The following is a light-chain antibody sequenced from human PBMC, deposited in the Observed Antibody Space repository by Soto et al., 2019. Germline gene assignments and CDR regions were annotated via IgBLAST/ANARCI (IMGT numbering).Light chain of an antibody. Sequence: DIQMTQSPSSRSASVGDRVTITCQASQDISNYLNWYQQKPGKAPKLLIYDASNLETGVPSRFSGSGSGTDFTFTISSLQPEDIATYYCQQYDYLYTFGQGTKLEIK. CDR2: DAS. CDR1: QDISNY. CDR3: QQYDYLYT. V-gene: IGKV1-33*01. J-gene: IGKJ2*01.